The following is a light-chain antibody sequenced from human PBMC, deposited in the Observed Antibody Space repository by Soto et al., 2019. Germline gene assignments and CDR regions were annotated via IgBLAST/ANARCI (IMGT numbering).Light chain of an antibody. Sequence: SYELTQPPSVSVAPEKTARLTCGGDTIGSKRVHWYRQKPGQAPVLVIYYDSDRPSGIPERFSGSNSGNTATLTINRVEAGDEADYYCQVWDITTDHYVFGTGTKLTVL. CDR1: TIGSKR. J-gene: IGLJ1*01. CDR2: YDS. CDR3: QVWDITTDHYV. V-gene: IGLV3-21*04.